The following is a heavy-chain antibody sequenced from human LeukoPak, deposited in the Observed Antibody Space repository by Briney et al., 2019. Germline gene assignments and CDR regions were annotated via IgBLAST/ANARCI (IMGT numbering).Heavy chain of an antibody. CDR1: GFTFSSYA. CDR2: ISGSGGST. J-gene: IGHJ4*02. Sequence: GGSLRLSCAASGFTFSSYAMSWVRQAPGKGLEWVSGISGSGGSTYYADSVKGRLTISRDNYKNTLYLQMNSLRAEDTAVYYCAKGRYYGSGKWGYFEYWGQGTLVTVSS. D-gene: IGHD3-10*01. V-gene: IGHV3-23*01. CDR3: AKGRYYGSGKWGYFEY.